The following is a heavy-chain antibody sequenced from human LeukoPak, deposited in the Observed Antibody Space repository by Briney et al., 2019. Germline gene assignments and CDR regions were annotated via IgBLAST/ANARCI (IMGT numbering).Heavy chain of an antibody. CDR1: GGSISSYY. V-gene: IGHV4-4*07. CDR3: ARDIPTKRGYSYGSDWFDP. CDR2: IYTSGST. Sequence: PSETLSLTCTVSGGSISSYYWSWIRQPAGKGLEWIGRIYTSGSTNYNPSFKSRVTMSVDTSKNQFSLKLSSVTAADTAVYYCARDIPTKRGYSYGSDWFDPWGQGTLVTVSS. D-gene: IGHD5-18*01. J-gene: IGHJ5*02.